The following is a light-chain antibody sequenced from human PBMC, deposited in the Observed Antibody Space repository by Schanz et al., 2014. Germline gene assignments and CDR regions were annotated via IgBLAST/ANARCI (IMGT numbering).Light chain of an antibody. J-gene: IGLJ3*02. CDR1: SSNIGAAYH. CDR2: GNN. CDR3: CSYAGGNKWV. Sequence: QSVLTQPPSVSGDPGQRVTISCTGSSSNIGAAYHVHWYQQLPGTAPKLLIYGNNNRASGVPDRFSGSKSDTSASLAITGLQAEDEADYYCCSYAGGNKWVFGGGTKLTVL. V-gene: IGLV1-40*01.